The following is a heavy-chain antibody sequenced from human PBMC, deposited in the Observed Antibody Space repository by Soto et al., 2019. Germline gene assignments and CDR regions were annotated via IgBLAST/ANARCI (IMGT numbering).Heavy chain of an antibody. CDR1: GFTFSSYS. CDR2: ISSSSSYI. D-gene: IGHD6-6*01. J-gene: IGHJ3*02. CDR3: ARYSSSSFIDACDI. V-gene: IGHV3-21*01. Sequence: EVQLVESGGGLVKPGGSLRLSCAASGFTFSSYSMNWVRQAPGKGLEWVSSISSSSSYIYYADSVKGRFTISRDNAKNSLYLQMNSLRAEDTAVYYCARYSSSSFIDACDIWGQGTMVTVSS.